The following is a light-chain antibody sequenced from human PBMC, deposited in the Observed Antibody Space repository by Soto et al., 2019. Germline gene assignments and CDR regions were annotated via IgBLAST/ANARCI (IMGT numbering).Light chain of an antibody. CDR3: RQLHSTSSYT. Sequence: DIQMTQSPSSLSASVGDRVTITCRASQNIRIYLNWYQQRPGKTTNLLVYAASNLRSGVPSRFSGSGAGTAFALTISSLQHDDFATDYCRQLHSTSSYTFGQGTRVDIK. V-gene: IGKV1-39*01. CDR2: AAS. J-gene: IGKJ2*01. CDR1: QNIRIY.